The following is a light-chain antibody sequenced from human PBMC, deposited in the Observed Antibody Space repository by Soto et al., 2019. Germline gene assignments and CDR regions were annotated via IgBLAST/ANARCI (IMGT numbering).Light chain of an antibody. CDR2: SIN. V-gene: IGLV1-47*02. J-gene: IGLJ3*02. CDR1: TSNIGRNY. CDR3: AVWDATLSGGV. Sequence: LTQPPSASGTPGQRVTISCSGSTSNIGRNYVSWYQQLPGTAPKLVIYSINQRPSGVPDRFSGSKSGTSASLAISGLRSEDEANYYCAVWDATLSGGVFGGGTKLTVL.